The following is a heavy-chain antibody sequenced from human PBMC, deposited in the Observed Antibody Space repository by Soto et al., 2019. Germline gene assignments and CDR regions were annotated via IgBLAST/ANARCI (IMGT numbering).Heavy chain of an antibody. CDR2: INHSGST. CDR1: GGSFSGYY. Sequence: ETLSLTCAVYGGSFSGYYWSWIRQPPGKGLEWIGEINHSGSTNYNPSLKSRVTISVDTSKNQFSLKLSSVTAADTAVYYCASPRRYCSSTSCRYFDYWGQGTLVTVSS. D-gene: IGHD2-2*01. J-gene: IGHJ4*02. V-gene: IGHV4-34*01. CDR3: ASPRRYCSSTSCRYFDY.